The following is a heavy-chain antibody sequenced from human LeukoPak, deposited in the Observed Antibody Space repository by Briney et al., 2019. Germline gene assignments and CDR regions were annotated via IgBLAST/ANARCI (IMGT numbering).Heavy chain of an antibody. CDR2: IYYAGSTYFTGST. CDR1: GGSITTTNF. CDR3: ARHPQWLEN. J-gene: IGHJ4*02. D-gene: IGHD6-19*01. Sequence: SETLSLTCGVSGGSITTTNFWSWVRQPPGKGLEWIGSIYYAGSTYFTGSTYYNPSLKSRVTISVDTSKNQFSLKLSSVTAADTAVYYCARHPQWLENWGQGTLVTVSS. V-gene: IGHV4-39*01.